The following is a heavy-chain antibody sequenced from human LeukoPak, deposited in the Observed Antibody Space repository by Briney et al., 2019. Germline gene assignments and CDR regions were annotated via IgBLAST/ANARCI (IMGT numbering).Heavy chain of an antibody. D-gene: IGHD1-1*01. Sequence: PSDTLSLTCSVSGASINSYYWSWIRQPPGKGLEWIGYVHYAGSTNYNPSLKSRVTISLDTSKTQFSLRLNSVTTADTAVYHCASQLGGTTFHWGQGILVTVSS. CDR1: GASINSYY. J-gene: IGHJ4*02. CDR3: ASQLGGTTFH. V-gene: IGHV4-59*07. CDR2: VHYAGST.